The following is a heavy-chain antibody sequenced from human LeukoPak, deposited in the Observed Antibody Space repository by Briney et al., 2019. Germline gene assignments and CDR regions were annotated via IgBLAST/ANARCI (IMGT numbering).Heavy chain of an antibody. CDR1: GFTFSRYG. CDR3: AKTRAYCDTSVSFDY. Sequence: PGGSLRLSCAASGFTFSRYGIHWGREAPGKGLEWVAVISYDGTNKYYADSVKGRFTISRDNSKNTLYLQMNSLRAEDTAVYYCAKTRAYCDTSVSFDYWGQGTLVTVSS. D-gene: IGHD3-22*01. J-gene: IGHJ4*02. CDR2: ISYDGTNK. V-gene: IGHV3-30*18.